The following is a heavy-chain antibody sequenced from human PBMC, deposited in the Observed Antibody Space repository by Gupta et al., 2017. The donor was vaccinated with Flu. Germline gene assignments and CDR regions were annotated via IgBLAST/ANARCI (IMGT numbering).Heavy chain of an antibody. CDR3: AREPLATGVPYFYAMDV. Sequence: EMHWVRQSPGKGLEWVSAINIAGDTYYSDSVKGRFTISRDNAKRSLYLQMDTLSVGDTAVYYCAREPLATGVPYFYAMDVWGQGTTVTVSS. CDR2: INIAGDT. CDR1: E. V-gene: IGHV3-13*01. D-gene: IGHD1-1*01. J-gene: IGHJ6*02.